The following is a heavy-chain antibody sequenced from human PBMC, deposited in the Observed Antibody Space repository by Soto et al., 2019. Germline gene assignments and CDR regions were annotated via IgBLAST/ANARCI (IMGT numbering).Heavy chain of an antibody. V-gene: IGHV4-30-4*01. D-gene: IGHD5-18*01. CDR2: VYYSGTT. CDR3: AREIHRLDP. J-gene: IGHJ5*01. CDR1: GASITTNDHF. Sequence: QVHLQESGPGLVKASQTLSHTCTVSGASITTNDHFWTWIRQPPAKGLEWIGNVYYSGTTYYNPSHKTRLTIPVYTSKNQFSLRLSSVTAGETAVYYCAREIHRLDPWGQGTLVTVSS.